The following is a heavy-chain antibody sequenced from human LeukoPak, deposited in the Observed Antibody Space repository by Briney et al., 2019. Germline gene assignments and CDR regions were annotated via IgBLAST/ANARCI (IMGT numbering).Heavy chain of an antibody. D-gene: IGHD3-22*01. V-gene: IGHV3-23*01. CDR1: GFTFSSYA. J-gene: IGHJ4*02. CDR2: ISGSGGST. Sequence: GGSLRLSCAASGFTFSSYAMSWVRQAPGKGLEWVSAISGSGGSTYYADSVKGRFTISRDNSKNTLYLQMNSLRAEDTAVYYCARGVANYYDNSGYQNWGQGTLVTVSS. CDR3: ARGVANYYDNSGYQN.